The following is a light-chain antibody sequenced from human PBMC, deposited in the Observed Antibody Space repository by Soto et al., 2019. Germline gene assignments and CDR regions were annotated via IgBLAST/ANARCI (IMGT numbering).Light chain of an antibody. Sequence: THSAHNLRLAPADGATRSCSTSQSVSSSYLVWHQQAPGQAPRFLVYYTSYRATGAPDRFSGSGSGTDSTLTISRLEPEDSSVYYCQQYDSWSWTFGQGTKVDIK. CDR1: QSVSSSY. J-gene: IGKJ1*01. CDR2: YTS. V-gene: IGKV3-20*01. CDR3: QQYDSWSWT.